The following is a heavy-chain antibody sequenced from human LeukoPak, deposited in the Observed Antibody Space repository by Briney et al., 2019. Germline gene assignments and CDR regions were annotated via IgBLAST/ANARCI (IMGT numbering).Heavy chain of an antibody. J-gene: IGHJ6*04. Sequence: PSETLSLTCTVSGGSISSSSYYWGWIRQPPGKGLEWIGSIYYSGSTYYNPSLKSRVTISVDTSKNQFSLKLSSVTAADTAVYYCASFSRNYFSYYYGRDVGGKGTTVTVPS. V-gene: IGHV4-39*07. CDR3: ASFSRNYFSYYYGRDV. D-gene: IGHD4-11*01. CDR2: IYYSGST. CDR1: GGSISSSSYY.